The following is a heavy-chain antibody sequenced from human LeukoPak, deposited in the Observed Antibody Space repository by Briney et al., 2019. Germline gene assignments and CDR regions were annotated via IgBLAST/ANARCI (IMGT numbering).Heavy chain of an antibody. CDR1: GYTFTGYY. CDR2: INPNSGGT. D-gene: IGHD3-16*01. J-gene: IGHJ4*02. Sequence: ASVKGSCKASGYTFTGYYMHWVRQAPGQGLEWMGWINPNSGGTNYAQKFQGRVTMTRDTSISTAYMELPRLRSDDTAVYYCAREIYDDVDYWGQGTLVTVSS. V-gene: IGHV1-2*02. CDR3: AREIYDDVDY.